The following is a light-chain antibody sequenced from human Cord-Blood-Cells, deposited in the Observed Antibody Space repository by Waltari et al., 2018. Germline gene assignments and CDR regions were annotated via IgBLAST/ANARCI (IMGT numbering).Light chain of an antibody. J-gene: IGLJ3*02. CDR1: SSTIGAGYD. V-gene: IGLV1-40*01. CDR3: QSYDSSLSGSV. Sequence: QSVLTQPPSVSGAPGQRVTISCTGSSSTIGAGYDVLCYQQLPGTAPNLLIYGNSNRPSGVPDRFSGPKSGTSASLAITGLQAEDEADYYCQSYDSSLSGSVFGGGTKLTVL. CDR2: GNS.